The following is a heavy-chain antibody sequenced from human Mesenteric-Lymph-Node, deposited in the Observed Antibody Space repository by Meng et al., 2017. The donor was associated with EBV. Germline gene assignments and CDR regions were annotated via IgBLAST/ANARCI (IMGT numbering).Heavy chain of an antibody. V-gene: IGHV2-5*02. D-gene: IGHD3-10*02. J-gene: IGHJ4*02. CDR3: AHKDDVRDGAPFDS. CDR1: GFSLNTGGVG. CDR2: IYWDDDK. Sequence: QIPLKESGPTLVKPTQTLTLTCSFSGFSLNTGGVGVGWIRQPPGKALEWLALIYWDDDKRYNPSLKTRLTITKDTSKNQVVLTMTNVDPVDTATYYCAHKDDVRDGAPFDSWGQGTLVTVSS.